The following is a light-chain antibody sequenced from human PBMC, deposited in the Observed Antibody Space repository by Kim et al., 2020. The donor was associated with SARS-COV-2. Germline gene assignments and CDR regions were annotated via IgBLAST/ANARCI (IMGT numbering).Light chain of an antibody. J-gene: IGKJ2*01. CDR3: QQYDNLPPYT. Sequence: DIQMTQSPSSLSASVGDRVTITCQASQDIVIYLNWYQQKPGKAPKLLIYDASTLETGVPSRFSGSGSGTDFTFTISSLQPEDIATYYCQQYDNLPPYTFGQGTSWRS. CDR1: QDIVIY. V-gene: IGKV1-33*01. CDR2: DAS.